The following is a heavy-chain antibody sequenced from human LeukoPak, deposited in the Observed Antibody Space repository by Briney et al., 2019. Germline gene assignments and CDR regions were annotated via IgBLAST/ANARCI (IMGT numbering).Heavy chain of an antibody. CDR2: ISAYNGNT. CDR3: ARVGAYCSSSSCFDY. Sequence: ASVKVSCKTSGYTFTSYGISWVRQAPGQGLEWMGWISAYNGNTDYAQNLQDRVTMTTDTSTSTAYMELRSLRSDDTAVYYCARVGAYCSSSSCFDYWDQGTLVTVSS. V-gene: IGHV1-18*01. J-gene: IGHJ4*02. CDR1: GYTFTSYG. D-gene: IGHD2-2*01.